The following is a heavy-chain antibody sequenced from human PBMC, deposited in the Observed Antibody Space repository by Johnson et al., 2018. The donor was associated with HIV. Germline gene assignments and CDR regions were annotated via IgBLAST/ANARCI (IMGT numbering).Heavy chain of an antibody. J-gene: IGHJ3*02. V-gene: IGHV3-66*01. D-gene: IGHD2-15*01. CDR2: IYSGGST. CDR3: ARSKDCSGGSCPDAFDI. Sequence: EVQLVESGGGLVQPGGSLRLSRAASGFTVSSNYMSWVRQAPGKGLEWVSVIYSGGSTYYADSVKGRFTISRDNSKNTLYLQMNSLRAEDTAVYYCARSKDCSGGSCPDAFDIWGQGTMVTVSS. CDR1: GFTVSSNY.